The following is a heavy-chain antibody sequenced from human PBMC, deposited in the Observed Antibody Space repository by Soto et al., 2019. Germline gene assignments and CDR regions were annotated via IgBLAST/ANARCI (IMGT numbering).Heavy chain of an antibody. CDR3: ARGIYGVNGGFDY. V-gene: IGHV1-2*02. Sequence: ASVKVSCKASGNTLASYYMHWVRQAPGQGLELMAWINPNSGGTNYAQKFQGRVTMTRDTSISKAYMELSSLRSDDTAVYFCARGIYGVNGGFDYWGQGALVTVSS. CDR2: INPNSGGT. D-gene: IGHD2-8*01. J-gene: IGHJ4*02. CDR1: GNTLASYY.